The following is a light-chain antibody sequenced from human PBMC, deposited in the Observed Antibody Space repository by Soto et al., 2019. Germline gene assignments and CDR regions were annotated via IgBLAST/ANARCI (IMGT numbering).Light chain of an antibody. V-gene: IGKV1-27*01. Sequence: DIQMTQSPPSLSASVGDRVTITCRASRDIHTFLAWYQQKPGEVPKLLVYAASTLQSGVPSRFIGSGSGTDFTLSISSLQPEDFATYYCQKYNADPLTFGPGTKVDIK. CDR3: QKYNADPLT. J-gene: IGKJ3*01. CDR1: RDIHTF. CDR2: AAS.